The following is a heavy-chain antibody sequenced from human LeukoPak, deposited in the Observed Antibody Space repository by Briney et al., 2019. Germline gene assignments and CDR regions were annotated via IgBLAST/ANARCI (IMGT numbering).Heavy chain of an antibody. CDR1: GFTFTSYT. CDR3: AKDRYGDYSFDY. CDR2: ISGSGGST. V-gene: IGHV3-23*01. J-gene: IGHJ4*02. D-gene: IGHD4-17*01. Sequence: GGSLRLSCAASGFTFTSYTMTWVRQAPGKGLEGVSAISGSGGSTYYASSVKGRFTISRDNSKHTLYLQMNSLRADDTAVYYCAKDRYGDYSFDYWGQGTLVTVSS.